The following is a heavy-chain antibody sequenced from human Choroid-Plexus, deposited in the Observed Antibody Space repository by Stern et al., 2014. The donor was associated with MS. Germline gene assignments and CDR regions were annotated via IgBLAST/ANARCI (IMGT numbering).Heavy chain of an antibody. CDR2: ISYDGSK. CDR1: GFSFSSFG. Sequence: VQLVESGGGVVQPGRPLRLSCAASGFSFSSFGRHWVRQAPGKGLEWAALISYDGSKDYADSVKGRFAIYRDNSKNTLYLQMNSLRAEDTAVYYCAKDRQYLTFFFDFWGQGSLVTVSS. D-gene: IGHD2/OR15-2a*01. J-gene: IGHJ4*02. V-gene: IGHV3-30*18. CDR3: AKDRQYLTFFFDF.